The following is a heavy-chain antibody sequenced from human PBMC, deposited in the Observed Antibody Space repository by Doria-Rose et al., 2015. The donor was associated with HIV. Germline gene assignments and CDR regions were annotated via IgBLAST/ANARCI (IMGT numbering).Heavy chain of an antibody. CDR2: IYYSGST. CDR1: GGSISSGDYY. J-gene: IGHJ3*02. V-gene: IGHV4-30-4*08. CDR3: ARVPSYYYDSSGHIGAFDI. D-gene: IGHD3-22*01. Sequence: SGGSISSGDYYWSWIRQPPGKGLEWLGYIYYSGSTYYNPSLKSRVTISVDTSKNQFSLKLSSVTAADTAVYYCARVPSYYYDSSGHIGAFDIWGQGTMVTVSS.